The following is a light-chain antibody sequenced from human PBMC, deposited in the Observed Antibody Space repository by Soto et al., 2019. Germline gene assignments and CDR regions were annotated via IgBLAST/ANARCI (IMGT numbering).Light chain of an antibody. CDR1: SSDVGRYNF. CDR3: CSYTSSGTYV. V-gene: IGLV2-23*01. CDR2: EGS. Sequence: QSVLTQPASVSGSPGQSITISCTGTSSDVGRYNFVSWYRQHPGKAPKVLIYEGSKRPSGVSNRFSGSKSGNTASLTISGVQADYEADSYCCSYTSSGTYVFGTGTEVTVL. J-gene: IGLJ1*01.